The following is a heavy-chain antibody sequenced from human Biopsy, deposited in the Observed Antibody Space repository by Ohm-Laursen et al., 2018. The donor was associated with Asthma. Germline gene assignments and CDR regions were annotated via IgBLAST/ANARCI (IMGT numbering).Heavy chain of an antibody. CDR3: ASRSSGPDFWSGYYCLDY. D-gene: IGHD3-3*01. V-gene: IGHV3-30*03. Sequence: SLRLSCAASGFTLSSYGMHWVRQAPGKALEWVAVISYDGSNKYYADSVKGRFTISRDNYKNTLYLQVNSLRAEERAVFYFASRSSGPDFWSGYYCLDYWGQGVLVTVSS. J-gene: IGHJ4*02. CDR2: ISYDGSNK. CDR1: GFTLSSYG.